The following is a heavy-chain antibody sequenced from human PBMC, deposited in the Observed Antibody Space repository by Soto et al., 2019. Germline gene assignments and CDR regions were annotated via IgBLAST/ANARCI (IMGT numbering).Heavy chain of an antibody. CDR1: GGSISSYY. CDR3: ARDSTYRGAVEI. D-gene: IGHD3-16*02. Sequence: QVQLQESGPGLVKPSETLSLTCTVSGGSISSYYWTWIRQPPGKGLEWIGYIHYSGSTNYNPSPKSQVTISVDTCKNHFALKLSSVSAADTAVYYCARDSTYRGAVEIWCQGRMVTVST. V-gene: IGHV4-59*01. J-gene: IGHJ3*02. CDR2: IHYSGST.